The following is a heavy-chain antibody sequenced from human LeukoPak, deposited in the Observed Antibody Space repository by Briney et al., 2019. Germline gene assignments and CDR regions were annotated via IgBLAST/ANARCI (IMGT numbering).Heavy chain of an antibody. V-gene: IGHV3-33*08. CDR2: IWYDGSNK. J-gene: IGHJ6*03. Sequence: PGGSLRLSCAASGFTFSSYWMSWVRQAPGKGLEWVAVIWYDGSNKYYADSVKGRFTISRDNSKNTLYLQMNSLRAEDTAVYYCAREKGSYYYYYMDVWGKGTTVTVSS. CDR3: AREKGSYYYYYMDV. CDR1: GFTFSSYW.